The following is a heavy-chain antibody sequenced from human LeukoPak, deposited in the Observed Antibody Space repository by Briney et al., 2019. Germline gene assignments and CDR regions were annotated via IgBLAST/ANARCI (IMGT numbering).Heavy chain of an antibody. D-gene: IGHD6-19*01. J-gene: IGHJ4*02. CDR1: GFTFTSSA. CDR2: IVVGSGNT. CDR3: AAVALTPRIAVAGGY. Sequence: SVKVSCKASGFTFTSSAMQWVRQARGQRLEWIGWIVVGSGNTNYAQKFQERVTITRDMSTSTAYMELSSLRSEDAAVYYCAAVALTPRIAVAGGYWGQGTLVTVSS. V-gene: IGHV1-58*02.